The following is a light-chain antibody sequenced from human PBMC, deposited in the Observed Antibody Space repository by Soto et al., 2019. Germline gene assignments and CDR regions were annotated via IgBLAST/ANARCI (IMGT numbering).Light chain of an antibody. CDR3: CSYAGSSTLV. Sequence: QSALTQPASVSGSPGQSITISCTGTSSDVGNYNLVSWYQQHPGKAPKFMIYEVTKRPSGVSDRFPGSKSGNTASLTISGLQTEDEADYYCCSYAGSSTLVFGGGTKLTVL. J-gene: IGLJ2*01. CDR2: EVT. CDR1: SSDVGNYNL. V-gene: IGLV2-23*02.